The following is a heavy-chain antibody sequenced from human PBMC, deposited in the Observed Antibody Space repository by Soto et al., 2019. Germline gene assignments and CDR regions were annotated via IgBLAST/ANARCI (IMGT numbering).Heavy chain of an antibody. CDR1: GFTFSDYY. V-gene: IGHV3-11*06. Sequence: GGSLRLSCTASGFTFSDYYMSWIRQAPGKGLEWVSYISDTSDYSTYADSVKGRFTISRDNAKNSLYLQLNSVRPDDTGLYFCARHDYSNEHWLDTWGLGTPVTVSS. CDR2: ISDTSDYS. J-gene: IGHJ5*02. CDR3: ARHDYSNEHWLDT. D-gene: IGHD4-4*01.